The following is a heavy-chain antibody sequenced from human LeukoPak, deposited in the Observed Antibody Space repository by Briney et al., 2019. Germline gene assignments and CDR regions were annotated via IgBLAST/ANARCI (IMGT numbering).Heavy chain of an antibody. CDR3: GRSRDVWGSSRYMDY. CDR1: GYTFTGYY. CDR2: INPNSGGT. D-gene: IGHD3-16*02. V-gene: IGHV1-2*02. J-gene: IGHJ4*02. Sequence: ASVKVSCKASGYTFTGYYIHWVRQAPGQGLEWMGWINPNSGGTNYAQKFQGRVTTTRDTSIITAYMELNSLRSDDTAVYYCGRSRDVWGSSRYMDYWGQGTLVTVSS.